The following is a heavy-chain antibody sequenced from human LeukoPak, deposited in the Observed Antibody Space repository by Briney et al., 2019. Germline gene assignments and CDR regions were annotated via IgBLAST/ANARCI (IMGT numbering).Heavy chain of an antibody. V-gene: IGHV3-30*18. D-gene: IGHD3-9*01. CDR3: AKGEYDILDY. J-gene: IGHJ4*02. CDR2: ISYDGSNK. Sequence: GRSLRLSCAASGFTFSSYGMHWVRQAPGKGLEWVAVISYDGSNKYYADSVKGRFTISRDNSKNTLYLQMNSLRAEDTAVYYCAKGEYDILDYWGQGTLVTVSS. CDR1: GFTFSSYG.